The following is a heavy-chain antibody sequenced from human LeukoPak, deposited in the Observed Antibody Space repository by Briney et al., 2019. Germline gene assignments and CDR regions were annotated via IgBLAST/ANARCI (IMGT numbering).Heavy chain of an antibody. Sequence: GGSLRLSCAASGFTFSSYSMNWVRQAPGKGLEWVSYISSSSSTIYYADSVKGRFTISRDNAKNSLYLQMNSLRAEDTAVYYCARDVKRALWFGELLPPGRGQGTLVTVSS. V-gene: IGHV3-48*01. CDR3: ARDVKRALWFGELLPPG. CDR1: GFTFSSYS. J-gene: IGHJ4*02. CDR2: ISSSSSTI. D-gene: IGHD3-10*01.